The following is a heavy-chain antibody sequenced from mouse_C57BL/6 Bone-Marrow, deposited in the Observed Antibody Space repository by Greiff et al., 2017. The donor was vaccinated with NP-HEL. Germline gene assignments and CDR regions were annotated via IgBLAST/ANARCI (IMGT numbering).Heavy chain of an antibody. CDR1: GYTFTDYE. J-gene: IGHJ3*01. CDR3: TRRYYGSAWFAY. D-gene: IGHD1-1*01. V-gene: IGHV1-15*01. CDR2: IDPETGGT. Sequence: VQLQQSGAELVRPGASVTLSCKASGYTFTDYEMHWVKQTPVHGLEWIGAIDPETGGTAYNQKFKGKAILTADKSSSTAYMELRSLTSEDSAVYYCTRRYYGSAWFAYGGQGTLVTVSA.